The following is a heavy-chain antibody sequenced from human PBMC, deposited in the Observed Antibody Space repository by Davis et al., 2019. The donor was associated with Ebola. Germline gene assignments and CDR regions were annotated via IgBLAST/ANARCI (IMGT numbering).Heavy chain of an antibody. CDR3: ARSPSAPRPGY. CDR2: INWNGVST. J-gene: IGHJ4*02. CDR1: GFTFDDYG. Sequence: PGGSLRLSCAASGFTFDDYGMSWVRQRPGKGVEWVSTINWNGVSTHYADSVKGRFIISRDTSRNTLYLQMNSLRPEDTALYYCARSPSAPRPGYWGQGTLVTVSS. V-gene: IGHV3-20*04. D-gene: IGHD6-6*01.